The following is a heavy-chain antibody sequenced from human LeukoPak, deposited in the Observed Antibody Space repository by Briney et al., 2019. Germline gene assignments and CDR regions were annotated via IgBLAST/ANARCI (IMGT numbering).Heavy chain of an antibody. CDR1: GATFVSFD. Sequence: ASVKVSCKTSGATFVSFDINWVRQAPGQWLEWMGRIIPILGATNYAQKFQGTVTLTADTSTNTAYMELSNLRSEDTALYFCASRSHRKAFDIWGQGTMVTVSS. J-gene: IGHJ3*02. CDR2: IIPILGAT. D-gene: IGHD1-14*01. V-gene: IGHV1-69*04. CDR3: ASRSHRKAFDI.